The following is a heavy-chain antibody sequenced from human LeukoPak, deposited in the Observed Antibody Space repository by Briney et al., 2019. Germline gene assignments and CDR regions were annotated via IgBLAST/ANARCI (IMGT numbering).Heavy chain of an antibody. V-gene: IGHV1-18*04. CDR2: ISAYNGNT. J-gene: IGHJ4*02. D-gene: IGHD4-17*01. CDR3: ARVPSDYGDYEYYFDY. Sequence: ASVKVSCTASGYTFTSYGISWVRQAPGQGLEWMGWISAYNGNTNYAQKLQGRVTMTTDTSTSTAYMELRSLRSDDTAVYYCARVPSDYGDYEYYFDYWGQGTLVTVSS. CDR1: GYTFTSYG.